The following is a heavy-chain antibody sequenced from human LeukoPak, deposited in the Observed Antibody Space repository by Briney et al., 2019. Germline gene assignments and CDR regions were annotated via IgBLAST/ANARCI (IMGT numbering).Heavy chain of an antibody. CDR3: AKVGRSMIVVVITFFDY. CDR2: ISGSGGST. Sequence: GGSLRLSCAASGFTFSSYVMSWVRQAPGKGLEWVSAISGSGGSTYYADSVKGRFTISRDNSKNTLYLQMNSLRAEDTAVYYCAKVGRSMIVVVITFFDYWGQGTLVTVSS. J-gene: IGHJ4*02. D-gene: IGHD3-22*01. V-gene: IGHV3-23*01. CDR1: GFTFSSYV.